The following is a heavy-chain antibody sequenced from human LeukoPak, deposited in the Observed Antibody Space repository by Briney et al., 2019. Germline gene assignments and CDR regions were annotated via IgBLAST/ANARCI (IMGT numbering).Heavy chain of an antibody. J-gene: IGHJ4*02. V-gene: IGHV3-30-3*01. Sequence: GRSLRLSCAASGFTFSSYAMHWVRQAPGKGLEWVAVISYDGSNKYYADSVKGRFTISRDNSKNTLYLQMNSLRAEDTAVYYCARALASGSSAFDYWGQGTLVTVSS. CDR2: ISYDGSNK. D-gene: IGHD1-26*01. CDR3: ARALASGSSAFDY. CDR1: GFTFSSYA.